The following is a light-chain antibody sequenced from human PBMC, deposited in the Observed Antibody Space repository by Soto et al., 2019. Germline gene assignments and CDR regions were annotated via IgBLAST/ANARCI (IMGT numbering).Light chain of an antibody. Sequence: EIVMTQSPATLSVSPGERATLSCRASQSVSSNLAWYQQKPGQAPRLLIYGASTRATGIPARFSGSGSGTDFTLTISKLEPGDFAVYYCQQRSNWPPLTFGGGTKV. CDR3: QQRSNWPPLT. J-gene: IGKJ4*01. CDR1: QSVSSN. CDR2: GAS. V-gene: IGKV3-15*01.